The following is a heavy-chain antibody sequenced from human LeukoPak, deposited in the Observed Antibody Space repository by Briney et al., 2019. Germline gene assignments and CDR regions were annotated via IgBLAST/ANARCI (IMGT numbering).Heavy chain of an antibody. Sequence: SETLPLTCTVSGGSIYSVYWSWIRQPPGKGPEWIAYIYYSGTTSYNPSLKSRVTISVDTSKNQFSLKLTSVTAADTAVYYCASQHWGSNYFDYWGQGALVTVSS. CDR1: GGSIYSVY. V-gene: IGHV4-59*01. J-gene: IGHJ4*02. D-gene: IGHD7-27*01. CDR3: ASQHWGSNYFDY. CDR2: IYYSGTT.